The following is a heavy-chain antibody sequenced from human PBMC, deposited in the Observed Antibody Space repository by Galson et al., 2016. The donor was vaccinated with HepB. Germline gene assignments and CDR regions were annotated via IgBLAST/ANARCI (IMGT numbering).Heavy chain of an antibody. J-gene: IGHJ4*02. CDR2: IFYFDNT. V-gene: IGHV4-61*08. Sequence: LTCTVSGASVSSTGYYWSWIRRPPGKGLEWIGYIFYFDNTNYNPSLKSRVTISVDTSKNQFSLKLNSVTAADTAVYYCASDSTYGNFWGQGTLATVSS. D-gene: IGHD3-10*01. CDR1: GASVSSTGYY. CDR3: ASDSTYGNF.